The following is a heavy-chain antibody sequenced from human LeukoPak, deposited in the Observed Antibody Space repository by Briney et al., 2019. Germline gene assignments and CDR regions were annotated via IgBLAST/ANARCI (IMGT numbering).Heavy chain of an antibody. CDR1: GYTFTSYD. CDR3: ARGNPYYDFWSGHYYYYYYMDV. V-gene: IGHV1-8*03. CDR2: MNPNSGNA. D-gene: IGHD3-3*01. Sequence: GASVKVSCKASGYTFTSYDINWVRHATGQGLEWMGWMNPNSGNAGYAQKFQGRVTITRNTSISTAYMELSSLRSEDTAVYYCARGNPYYDFWSGHYYYYYYMDVWGKGTTVTVSS. J-gene: IGHJ6*03.